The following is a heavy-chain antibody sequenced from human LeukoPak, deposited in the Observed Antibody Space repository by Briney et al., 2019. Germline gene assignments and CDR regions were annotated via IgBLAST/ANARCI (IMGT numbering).Heavy chain of an antibody. CDR3: ARGSYGARAGDY. V-gene: IGHV1-69*05. D-gene: IGHD5-18*01. CDR2: IIPIFGTA. Sequence: SVKVSCKASGGTFSSYAISWVRQAPGQGLEWMGGIIPIFGTANYAQKFQGRVTITTDESTSTAYMELSSLRSEDTAVYYCARGSYGARAGDYWGQGTLVTVSS. CDR1: GGTFSSYA. J-gene: IGHJ4*02.